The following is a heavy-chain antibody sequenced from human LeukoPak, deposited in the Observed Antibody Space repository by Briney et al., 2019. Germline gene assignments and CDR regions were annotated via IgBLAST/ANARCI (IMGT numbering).Heavy chain of an antibody. D-gene: IGHD6-19*01. V-gene: IGHV4-31*03. CDR1: GGSISSGGYY. J-gene: IGHJ5*02. CDR2: IYYSGST. CDR3: ARTSSGWYNNWFDP. Sequence: SETLSLTCTVSGGSISSGGYYWSWIRQHPGTGLEWIGYIYYSGSTYYNPSLKSRVTISVDTSKNQFSLKLSSVTAADTAVYYCARTSSGWYNNWFDPWGQGTLVTVSS.